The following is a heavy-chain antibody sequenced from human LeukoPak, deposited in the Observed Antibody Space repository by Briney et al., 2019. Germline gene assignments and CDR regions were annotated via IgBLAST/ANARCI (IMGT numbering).Heavy chain of an antibody. D-gene: IGHD6-19*01. CDR3: AREHSSGWYQGYFDY. CDR2: IYSSGTT. V-gene: IGHV3-53*01. Sequence: GGSLRLSCADSGFTVSNNYMSWVRQAPGKGLEWVSVIYSSGTTFYADSVRGRFTISRDNAKNSLYLQMNSLRAENTAVYYCAREHSSGWYQGYFDYWGQGTLVTVSS. J-gene: IGHJ4*02. CDR1: GFTVSNNY.